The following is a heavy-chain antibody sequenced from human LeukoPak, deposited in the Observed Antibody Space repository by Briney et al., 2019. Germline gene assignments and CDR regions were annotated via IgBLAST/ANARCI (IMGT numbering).Heavy chain of an antibody. D-gene: IGHD3-3*01. CDR1: GYTFTGYY. Sequence: ASVKVSCKASGYTFTGYYMHWVRQAPGQGLEWMGWINPNSGGTNYAQKFQGRVTMTRDTSISTAYMELSRLRSDDTAVYYCARDVPIFGVVIMPAGAFDIWGQGTMVTVSS. V-gene: IGHV1-2*02. CDR3: ARDVPIFGVVIMPAGAFDI. CDR2: INPNSGGT. J-gene: IGHJ3*02.